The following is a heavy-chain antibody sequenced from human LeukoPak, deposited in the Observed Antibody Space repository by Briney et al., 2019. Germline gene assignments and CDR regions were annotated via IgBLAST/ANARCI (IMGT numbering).Heavy chain of an antibody. J-gene: IGHJ6*03. CDR2: IKQDGSEK. CDR1: GFTFSSYW. V-gene: IGHV3-7*01. Sequence: GGSLRLSCAASGFTFSSYWMSWVRQAPGKGLEWVANIKQDGSEKYYVDSVKGRFTISKDNAKNSLYLQMNSLRAEDTAVYYCARAGNYDILTGYTAYDYYYYMDVWGKGTTVTVSS. D-gene: IGHD3-9*01. CDR3: ARAGNYDILTGYTAYDYYYYMDV.